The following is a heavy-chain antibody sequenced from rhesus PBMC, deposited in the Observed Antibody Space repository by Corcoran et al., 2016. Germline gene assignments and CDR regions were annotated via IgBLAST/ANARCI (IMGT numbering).Heavy chain of an antibody. CDR2: INTGGVST. J-gene: IGHJ4*01. CDR1: GFTFLSYY. CDR3: AKQYISWSVDY. Sequence: EVQLVESGGGLVQPGGSLRLSFTGSGFTFLSYYMYWGRPAQGKGREWVSGINTGGVSTWYTDSVKGRFTISKENAKNTLYLQMDSLRAEDTAVYYCAKQYISWSVDYWGQGVLVTVSS. D-gene: IGHD3-40*01. V-gene: IGHV3-8*01.